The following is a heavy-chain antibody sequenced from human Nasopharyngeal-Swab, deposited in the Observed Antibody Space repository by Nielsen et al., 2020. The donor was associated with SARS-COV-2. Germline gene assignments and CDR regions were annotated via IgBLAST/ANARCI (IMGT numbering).Heavy chain of an antibody. V-gene: IGHV4-61*01. CDR1: GGSVSSGSYY. Sequence: SETLSLTCTVSGGSVSSGSYYWSWIRQPPGKGLEWIGYIYYSGSTNYNPSLKSRVTISVDTSKNQFSLKLSSVTAADTAVYYCARELSMVRGPFDPWGQGTLVTVSS. D-gene: IGHD3-10*01. J-gene: IGHJ5*02. CDR3: ARELSMVRGPFDP. CDR2: IYYSGST.